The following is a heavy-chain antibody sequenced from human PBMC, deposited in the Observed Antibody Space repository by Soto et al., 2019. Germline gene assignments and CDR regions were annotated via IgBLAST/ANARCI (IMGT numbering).Heavy chain of an antibody. V-gene: IGHV3-30*18. CDR2: ISYDESTK. D-gene: IGHD6-19*01. CDR3: AKEMGSGWYAFDI. Sequence: GGSLGLSCAASGFSFSSYDMQWVRQAPGKGLEWVAVISYDESTKYYADSVKVRFTISRDNSKNTLYLEMNSLRAEDTAVYYCAKEMGSGWYAFDIWGQGTMVTVSS. J-gene: IGHJ3*02. CDR1: GFSFSSYD.